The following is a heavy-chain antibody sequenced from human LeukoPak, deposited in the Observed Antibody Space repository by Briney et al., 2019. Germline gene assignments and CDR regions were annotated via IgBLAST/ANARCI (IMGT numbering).Heavy chain of an antibody. V-gene: IGHV1-69*05. Sequence: SVKVSCKASGYTFTNYGISWVRQAPGQGLEWMGGIIPIFGTANYAQKFQGRVTITTDESTSTAYMELSSLRSEDTAVYYCASGYSSGWYRGWFDPWGQGTLVTVSS. CDR1: GYTFTNYG. J-gene: IGHJ5*02. CDR2: IIPIFGTA. CDR3: ASGYSSGWYRGWFDP. D-gene: IGHD6-19*01.